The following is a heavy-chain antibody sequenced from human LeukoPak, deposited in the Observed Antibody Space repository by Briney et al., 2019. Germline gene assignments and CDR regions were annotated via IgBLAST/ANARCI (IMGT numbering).Heavy chain of an antibody. CDR1: GGSFSGYY. Sequence: SETLSLTCAVYGGSFSGYYWSWIRQPPGKGLEWIGEINHSGSTNYNPSLKSRVTISVDTSKNQFSLKLSSVTAADTAVYYCARAPGWSTVARPFDYWGQGTLVTVSS. V-gene: IGHV4-34*01. CDR3: ARAPGWSTVARPFDY. J-gene: IGHJ4*02. CDR2: INHSGST. D-gene: IGHD4-17*01.